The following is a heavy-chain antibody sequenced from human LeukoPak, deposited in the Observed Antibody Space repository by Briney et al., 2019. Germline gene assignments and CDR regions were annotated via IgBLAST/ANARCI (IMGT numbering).Heavy chain of an antibody. V-gene: IGHV3-11*01. CDR2: ISSSGSTI. Sequence: PGGSLRLSCAASGFTFSDYYMNRIRQAPGKGLEWVSYISSSGSTIYYADSVKGRFTISRDNAKNSLYLQMNSLRAEDTAVYYCARAVYSSSWYDWFDPWGQGTLVTVSS. CDR3: ARAVYSSSWYDWFDP. J-gene: IGHJ5*02. D-gene: IGHD6-13*01. CDR1: GFTFSDYY.